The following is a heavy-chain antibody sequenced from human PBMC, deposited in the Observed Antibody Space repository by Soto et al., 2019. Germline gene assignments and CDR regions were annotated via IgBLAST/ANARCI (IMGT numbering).Heavy chain of an antibody. CDR2: ISYDGSNK. CDR1: GFTFSSYA. J-gene: IGHJ4*02. CDR3: ARDQGGIVVVGAAYYFDY. Sequence: QVQLVESGGGVVQPGRSLRLSCAASGFTFSSYAMHWVRQAPGKGLEWVAVISYDGSNKYYADSVKGRFTISRDNSKNTLYLQMNSLRAEDTAVYYCARDQGGIVVVGAAYYFDYWGQGTLVTVSS. V-gene: IGHV3-30-3*01. D-gene: IGHD2-15*01.